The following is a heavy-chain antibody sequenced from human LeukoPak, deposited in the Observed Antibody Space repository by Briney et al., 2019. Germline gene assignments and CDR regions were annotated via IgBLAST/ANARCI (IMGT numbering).Heavy chain of an antibody. J-gene: IGHJ4*02. V-gene: IGHV3-48*03. D-gene: IGHD3-16*02. CDR2: ISSSGSTI. CDR1: GFTFSSYE. Sequence: GGSLRLSCAASGFTFSSYEMTWVRQAPGKGLEWVSYISSSGSTIYYADSVKGRFTISRDNAKNSLYLQMNSLRAEDTAVYYCARARATFGGVIVIPPDYWGQGTLVTVSS. CDR3: ARARATFGGVIVIPPDY.